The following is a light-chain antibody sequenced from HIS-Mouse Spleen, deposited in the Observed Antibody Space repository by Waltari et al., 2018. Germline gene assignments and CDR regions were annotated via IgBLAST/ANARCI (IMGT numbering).Light chain of an antibody. CDR3: YSTDSSGNHRV. CDR1: ALPQHY. CDR2: EDS. J-gene: IGLJ2*01. Sequence: SYELTQPPSVSVSPGPTARITCSGAALPQHYAYWYQQKSGQAPVLVIYEDSKRPPGIPERFSGSSSGTMATLTISGAQVEDEADYYCYSTDSSGNHRVFGGGTKLTVL. V-gene: IGLV3-10*01.